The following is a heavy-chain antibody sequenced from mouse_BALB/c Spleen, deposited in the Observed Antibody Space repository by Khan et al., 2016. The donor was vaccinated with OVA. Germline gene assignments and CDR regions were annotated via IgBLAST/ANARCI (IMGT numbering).Heavy chain of an antibody. D-gene: IGHD1-1*01. Sequence: VQLKQSGPELVKPGASVKIPCKASGYTFTDYNMDWVKQSHGKSLEWIGDITPNNGGTIYNQRFKGKATLTVDKSSSTAYMELRSLTAEDTAVYYCTRGGHGSPFDDWGQGTTRTVSS. J-gene: IGHJ2*01. CDR3: TRGGHGSPFDD. CDR2: ITPNNGGT. CDR1: GYTFTDYN. V-gene: IGHV1-18*01.